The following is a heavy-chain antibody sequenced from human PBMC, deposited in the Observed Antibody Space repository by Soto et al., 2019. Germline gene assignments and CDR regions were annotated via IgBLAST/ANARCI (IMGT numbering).Heavy chain of an antibody. CDR2: ISSSSSII. CDR3: SRALAAPDTFD. D-gene: IGHD6-13*01. Sequence: EVQLVESGGGLVQPGGSLRLSCAASGFTFSVYSMNWVRQAPGKGLEGVSFISSSSSIIYYADSLKGRFTVSRDNANNSLYLQMNSLRAEDTAVYYCSRALAAPDTFDWGQGTLVTVSS. J-gene: IGHJ4*02. V-gene: IGHV3-48*01. CDR1: GFTFSVYS.